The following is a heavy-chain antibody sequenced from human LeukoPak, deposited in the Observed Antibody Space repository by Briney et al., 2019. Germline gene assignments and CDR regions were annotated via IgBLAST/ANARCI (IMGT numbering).Heavy chain of an antibody. D-gene: IGHD1-1*01. Sequence: PGGSLRLSCVTSGFTFSTYVMSWVRKFPGKGLEWLSSIGTSGATTTYADSVKGRFTISRDNSENTLYLQMNSLRVEDTAEYYCAKNEPCDYRGQGTPVTGSS. J-gene: IGHJ4*01. CDR3: AKNEPCDY. V-gene: IGHV3-23*01. CDR1: GFTFSTYV. CDR2: IGTSGATT.